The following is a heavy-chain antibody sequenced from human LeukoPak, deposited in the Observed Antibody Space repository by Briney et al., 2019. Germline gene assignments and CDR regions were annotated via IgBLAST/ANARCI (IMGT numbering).Heavy chain of an antibody. Sequence: PGGSLRLSCAASGFTFSNYGMSWVRQAPGKGLEWVSGIIDSGGRTNYADFVKGRFTISRDNAKNTVSPQMNSLRAEDTGVYYCARAPSEIGGYYPEYFRHWGQGTLVTVSS. D-gene: IGHD3-22*01. CDR3: ARAPSEIGGYYPEYFRH. J-gene: IGHJ1*01. CDR1: GFTFSNYG. V-gene: IGHV3-23*01. CDR2: IIDSGGRT.